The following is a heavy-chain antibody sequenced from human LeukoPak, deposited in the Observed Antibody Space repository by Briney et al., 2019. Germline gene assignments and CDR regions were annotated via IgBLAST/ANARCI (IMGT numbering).Heavy chain of an antibody. Sequence: GGSLRLSCAASGFTFSSYAMSWVRQAPGKGLEWVSTISGSGDTTYYADSVKGRFAISRDNSKNTLYLQMNSLRAEDTAVYYCAPKYYFDYWGQGTLVTVSS. CDR2: ISGSGDTT. J-gene: IGHJ4*02. CDR3: APKYYFDY. V-gene: IGHV3-23*01. CDR1: GFTFSSYA.